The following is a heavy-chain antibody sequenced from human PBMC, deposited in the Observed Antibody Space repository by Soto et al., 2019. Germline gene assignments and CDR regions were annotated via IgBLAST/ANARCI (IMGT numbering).Heavy chain of an antibody. V-gene: IGHV4-34*01. CDR2: IDHSGSS. Sequence: ESLSLTCANHGGFLSGFYACLIRQPPGKGLEWIGEIDHSGSSNYNPTLKSRVTMSLDTSRKQLCMSLNSVTAADTAVYYCARMAGPWYFDCWGRGTLVTGSS. CDR1: GGFLSGFY. CDR3: ARMAGPWYFDC. J-gene: IGHJ2*01.